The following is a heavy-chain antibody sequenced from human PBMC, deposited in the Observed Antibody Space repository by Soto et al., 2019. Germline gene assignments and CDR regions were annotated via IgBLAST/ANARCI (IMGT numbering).Heavy chain of an antibody. J-gene: IGHJ4*02. D-gene: IGHD2-2*01. V-gene: IGHV1-3*01. CDR3: ARDGQIVVVPAAMPFDY. CDR1: GYTFTSYA. Sequence: ASVKVSCKASGYTFTSYAMHWVRQAPGQRLEWMGWINAGNGNTKYSQKFQGRVTITRDTSASTAYMELSSLRSEDTAVYYCARDGQIVVVPAAMPFDYWGQGTPVTVSS. CDR2: INAGNGNT.